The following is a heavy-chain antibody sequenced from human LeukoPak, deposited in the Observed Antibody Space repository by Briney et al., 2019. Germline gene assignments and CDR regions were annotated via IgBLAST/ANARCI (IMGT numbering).Heavy chain of an antibody. CDR3: ARDRGYDFWSGYYDY. CDR2: INAGNGNT. D-gene: IGHD3-3*01. CDR1: GYTFTSYA. V-gene: IGHV1-3*01. Sequence: ASVKVPCKASGYTFTSYAMHWVRQAPGQRLEWMGWINAGNGNTKYSQKFQGRVTITRDTSASTAYMELSSLRSEDTAVYYCARDRGYDFWSGYYDYWGQGTLVTVSS. J-gene: IGHJ4*02.